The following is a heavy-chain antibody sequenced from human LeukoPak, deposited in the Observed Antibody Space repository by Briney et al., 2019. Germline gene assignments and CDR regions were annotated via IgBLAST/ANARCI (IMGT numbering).Heavy chain of an antibody. D-gene: IGHD6-19*01. V-gene: IGHV3-23*01. CDR3: AKSSDSGWSHIDF. CDR1: GFTFNSYA. J-gene: IGHJ4*02. Sequence: PGGSLRLSCAASGFTFNSYAMTWVRQTPGKGLEWVSVISGSGRSTDYADSVKGRFIISRDNFKSLLFLQMSSLSAEDTAVYFCAKSSDSGWSHIDFWGQGTLVTVSS. CDR2: ISGSGRST.